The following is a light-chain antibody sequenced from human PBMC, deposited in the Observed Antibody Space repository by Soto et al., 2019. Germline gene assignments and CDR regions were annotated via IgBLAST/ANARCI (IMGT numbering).Light chain of an antibody. V-gene: IGKV3-15*01. Sequence: EIVMTQSPATLSVSPGERATLSCRASQSLNNNLAWFQKKPGQAPRLLIYGASTRAAGIPARFSGSAAGTEFTLTISSLQTEDFAVYYCQQYNDRPPWTFGQGTKVEIK. CDR1: QSLNNN. CDR3: QQYNDRPPWT. J-gene: IGKJ1*01. CDR2: GAS.